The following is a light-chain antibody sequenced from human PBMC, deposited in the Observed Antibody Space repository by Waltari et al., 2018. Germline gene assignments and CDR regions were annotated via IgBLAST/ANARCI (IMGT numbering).Light chain of an antibody. V-gene: IGLV2-18*02. J-gene: IGLJ6*01. CDR1: SSYIGGYNG. CDR3: GSYRSGSTFV. CDR2: EVS. Sequence: QSALTQPPPVSKSLGQSVTIACTGTSSYIGGYNGVHWYQQHSGTAPRLLIYEVSKRPSGVSDRFSGSKSGNTASLTISGLQAEDEADYYCGSYRSGSTFVFGSGTKLTVL.